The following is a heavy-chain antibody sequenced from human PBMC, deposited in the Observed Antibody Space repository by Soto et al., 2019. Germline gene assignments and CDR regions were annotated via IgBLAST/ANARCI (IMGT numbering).Heavy chain of an antibody. CDR1: GFTFSSYW. V-gene: IGHV3-7*01. CDR3: ARELNYVFWDGPYFYCYGMDV. J-gene: IGHJ6*02. CDR2: IKQDGSEK. Sequence: VQLVESGGGLVQPGGSLRLSCAASGFTFSSYWMSWVRQAPGKGLEWVANIKQDGSEKYYVDSVKGRFTISRDNAKKSLYLQMNCLRAEDTAVYYCARELNYVFWDGPYFYCYGMDVWGQGTTVTVSS. D-gene: IGHD3-3*01.